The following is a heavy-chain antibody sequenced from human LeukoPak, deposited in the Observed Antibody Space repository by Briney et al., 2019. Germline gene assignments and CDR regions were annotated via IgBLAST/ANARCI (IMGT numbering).Heavy chain of an antibody. CDR3: ARHPSIAAAGGYDY. CDR1: GGSISSYY. CDR2: IYYSGST. D-gene: IGHD6-13*01. Sequence: SETLSLTCTVSGGSISSYYWSWIRQPPGKGLEWIGCIYYSGSTNYNPSLKSRVTISVDTSKNQFSLKLSSVTAADTAVYYCARHPSIAAAGGYDYWGQGTLVTVSS. J-gene: IGHJ4*02. V-gene: IGHV4-59*08.